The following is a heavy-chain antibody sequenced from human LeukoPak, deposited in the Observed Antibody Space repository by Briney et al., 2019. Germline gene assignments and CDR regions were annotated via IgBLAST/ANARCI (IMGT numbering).Heavy chain of an antibody. Sequence: SETLSLTCTVSGGSISSYYRSWIRQPPGKGLEWIGYIYYSGSTNYNPSLKSRVTISVDTSKNQFSLKLSSVTAADTAVYYCARVGRLGSRGIDYWGQGTLVTVSS. CDR3: ARVGRLGSRGIDY. CDR1: GGSISSYY. CDR2: IYYSGST. D-gene: IGHD3-10*01. J-gene: IGHJ4*02. V-gene: IGHV4-59*01.